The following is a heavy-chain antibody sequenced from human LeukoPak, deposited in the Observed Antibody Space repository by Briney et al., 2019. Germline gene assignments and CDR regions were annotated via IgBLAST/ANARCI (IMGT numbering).Heavy chain of an antibody. CDR1: GYTFTSYA. V-gene: IGHV7-4-1*02. J-gene: IGHJ6*04. CDR3: ARDSYDILTGYPGGMDV. D-gene: IGHD3-9*01. CDR2: INTNTGNP. Sequence: ASVKVSCKASGYTFTSYAMNWVRQAPGQGLEWMGWINTNTGNPTYAQGFTGRFVLSLDTSVSTAYLQISSLKAEDTAVYYCARDSYDILTGYPGGMDVWGKGTTVTVSS.